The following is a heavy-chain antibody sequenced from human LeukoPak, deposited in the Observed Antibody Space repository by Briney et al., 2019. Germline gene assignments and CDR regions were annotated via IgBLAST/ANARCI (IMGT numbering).Heavy chain of an antibody. D-gene: IGHD2-21*02. Sequence: PGGSLRLSCAASGFTFSTYTMTWVRQAPGKGLEWVSSIGSGTTSTYFADSVKGRFTISRDDSKNTLYVQMNSLRAEDTAVYYCLRGGGDSPFDYWGQGTLVTVSS. CDR3: LRGGGDSPFDY. CDR1: GFTFSTYT. V-gene: IGHV3-23*01. CDR2: IGSGTTST. J-gene: IGHJ4*02.